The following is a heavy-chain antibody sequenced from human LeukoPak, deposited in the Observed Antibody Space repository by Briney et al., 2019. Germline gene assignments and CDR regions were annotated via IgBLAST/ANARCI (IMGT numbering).Heavy chain of an antibody. J-gene: IGHJ5*02. CDR1: DGSSTGYD. V-gene: IGHV4-4*07. D-gene: IGHD6-13*01. CDR3: ARAAAGGFDP. Sequence: SYTLSLTCTVSDGSSTGYDCSCSRQPAGKEMEWIGRIYTSGSTNYNPSLKSRVTMSVDTSKNQFSLKLSSVTAADTAVYYCARAAAGGFDPWGQGTLVTVSS. CDR2: IYTSGST.